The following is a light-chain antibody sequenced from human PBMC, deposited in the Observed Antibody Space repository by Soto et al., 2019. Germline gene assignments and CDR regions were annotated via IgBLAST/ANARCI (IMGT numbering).Light chain of an antibody. CDR3: QQYGSFEVT. V-gene: IGKV3-20*01. CDR2: YTS. CDR1: QSVSTK. J-gene: IGKJ5*01. Sequence: EIVMTKSPVSLSVSPWEIATLSCRASQSVSTKLAWYQHKPGQAPRLLIYYTSNRATGIPDRFSGSGSGTDFTLTISRLEPEDFAVYYCQQYGSFEVTFGQGTRLEIK.